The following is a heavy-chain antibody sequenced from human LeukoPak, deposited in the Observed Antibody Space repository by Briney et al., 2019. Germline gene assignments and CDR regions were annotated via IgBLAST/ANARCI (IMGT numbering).Heavy chain of an antibody. CDR1: GFPFSSYA. J-gene: IGHJ4*02. Sequence: ASLRLSCAASGFPFSSYAMSWVRQAPGKGLEWVSAISGSGGSTYYADSVKGRFTISRDNSKNTLYLQMNSLRAEDTAVYYCAKVPQTLYVPQYYFDYWGQGTLVTVSS. CDR2: ISGSGGST. V-gene: IGHV3-23*01. CDR3: AKVPQTLYVPQYYFDY. D-gene: IGHD5/OR15-5a*01.